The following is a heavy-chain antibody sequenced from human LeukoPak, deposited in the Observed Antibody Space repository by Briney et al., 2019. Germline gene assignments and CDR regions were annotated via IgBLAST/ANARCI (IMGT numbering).Heavy chain of an antibody. CDR3: AKGASIAPSVGYYYMDV. Sequence: GGSLRLSCAASGFTVSSNYMSWVRQAPGKGLEWVSVIYSGGSTYYADSVKGRFTISRDNSKNTLYLQMNSLRAEDTAVYYCAKGASIAPSVGYYYMDVWGKGTTVTVSS. CDR2: IYSGGST. V-gene: IGHV3-53*01. J-gene: IGHJ6*03. CDR1: GFTVSSNY. D-gene: IGHD6-6*01.